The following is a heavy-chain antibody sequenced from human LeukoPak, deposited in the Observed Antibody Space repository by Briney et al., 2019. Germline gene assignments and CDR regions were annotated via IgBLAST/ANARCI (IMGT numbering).Heavy chain of an antibody. CDR3: ARGRDGYNLVDAFDI. CDR2: ISSSSSYI. V-gene: IGHV3-21*01. CDR1: GFTFSGYN. Sequence: GGSLRLSCAASGFTFSGYNMNWVRQAPGKGLEWVSSISSSSSYIYYADSVKGRFTISRDNAKNSLYLQMNSLRAEDTAVYYCARGRDGYNLVDAFDIWGQGIMVTVSS. D-gene: IGHD5-24*01. J-gene: IGHJ3*02.